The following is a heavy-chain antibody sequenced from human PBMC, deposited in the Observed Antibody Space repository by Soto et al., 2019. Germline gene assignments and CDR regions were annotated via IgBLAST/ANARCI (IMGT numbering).Heavy chain of an antibody. D-gene: IGHD2-21*01. Sequence: EVRVLESGGGLVQAGGSLRLSCAASGFTFSNYGMTWVRHSPGKGLEWVSAISGSSASGARTYYADSVKGRFTISRDNSKNTVYLQMNSLRAEDTAIYYCAKVEVWHFDYWGQGTLVTVSS. CDR1: GFTFSNYG. V-gene: IGHV3-23*01. CDR3: AKVEVWHFDY. CDR2: ISGSSASGART. J-gene: IGHJ4*02.